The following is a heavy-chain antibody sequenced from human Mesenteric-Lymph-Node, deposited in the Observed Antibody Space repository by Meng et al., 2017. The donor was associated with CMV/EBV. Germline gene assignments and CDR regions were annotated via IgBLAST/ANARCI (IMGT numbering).Heavy chain of an antibody. D-gene: IGHD3-3*01. V-gene: IGHV3-48*03. CDR2: ISSSGSTK. J-gene: IGHJ4*02. CDR1: GFPFRSFD. CDR3: ARDLPSSVQYYDFWSGYYTTDY. Sequence: GESLKISCAASGFPFRSFDMHWVRQAPGKGLEWISYISSSGSTKYYADSVDGRFIISRDSAKNSLYLQMNSLRAEDTAVYYCARDLPSSVQYYDFWSGYYTTDYWGQGTLVTVSS.